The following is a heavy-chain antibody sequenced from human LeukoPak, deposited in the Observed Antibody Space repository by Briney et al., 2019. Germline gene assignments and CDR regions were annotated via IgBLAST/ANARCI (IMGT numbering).Heavy chain of an antibody. J-gene: IGHJ5*02. V-gene: IGHV3-33*01. CDR1: GFTFSSYG. CDR3: ARTKDYTWFDP. CDR2: IWYDGSNK. Sequence: PGGSLRLSCAASGFTFSSYGMHWVRQAPGKGLEWVAVIWYDGSNKYYADSVKGRFTISRDNSKNTLYLQMNSLRAEDTAVYYCARTKDYTWFDPWGQGTLVTVSS.